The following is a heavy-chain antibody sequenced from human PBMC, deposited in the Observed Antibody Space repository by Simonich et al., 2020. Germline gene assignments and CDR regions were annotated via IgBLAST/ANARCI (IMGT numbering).Heavy chain of an antibody. V-gene: IGHV1-18*01. CDR3: ARASRGTWWYYYFDY. CDR1: GYTFTSYG. J-gene: IGHJ4*02. D-gene: IGHD2-15*01. CDR2: ISAYNGNT. Sequence: QVQLVQSGAEVKKPGASVKVSCKASGYTFTSYGISWGRQAPGQGLEWMGGISAYNGNTNDSQKLQGRVTMTPDTSTSTAYMELRSLRSDDTAVYYCARASRGTWWYYYFDYWGQGTLVTVSS.